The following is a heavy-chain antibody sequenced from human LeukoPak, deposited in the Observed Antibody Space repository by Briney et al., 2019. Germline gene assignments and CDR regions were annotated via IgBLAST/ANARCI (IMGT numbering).Heavy chain of an antibody. V-gene: IGHV3-30*03. CDR2: DGSNQ. D-gene: IGHD3-10*01. Sequence: DGSNQQYADSVKGRFSISRDRSKNIPYLQMNSLRPEDTAVYYCARESGFYGSGSRFWGQGTLVTVSS. J-gene: IGHJ4*02. CDR3: ARESGFYGSGSRF.